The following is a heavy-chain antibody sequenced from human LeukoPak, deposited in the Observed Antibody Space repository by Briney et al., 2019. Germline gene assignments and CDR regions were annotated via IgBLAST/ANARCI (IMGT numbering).Heavy chain of an antibody. CDR1: GFTFSSYG. CDR3: ATLVVPTSLNYYYYGMDV. Sequence: GRSLRLSCAASGFTFSSYGMHWARQAPGKGLEWVAVISYDGSNKYYADSVKGRFTISRDNSKNTLYLQMNSLRAEDTAVYYCATLVVPTSLNYYYYGMDVWGKGTTVTVSS. D-gene: IGHD2-2*01. V-gene: IGHV3-30*03. CDR2: ISYDGSNK. J-gene: IGHJ6*04.